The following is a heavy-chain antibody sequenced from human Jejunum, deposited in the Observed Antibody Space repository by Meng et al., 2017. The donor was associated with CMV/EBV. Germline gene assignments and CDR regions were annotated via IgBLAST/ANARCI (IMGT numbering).Heavy chain of an antibody. CDR3: ADIGVGDQGF. CDR2: IDTDGKT. CDR1: WFTVSSHY. D-gene: IGHD3-3*01. Sequence: EVQVVEFGGGPIQAGGSLRPSCAAFWFTVSSHYMSWVRQAPGKGLEWVSVIDTDGKTYYADSVKGRFAISRDNSKNTLYLQMSSLRVEDTAVYSCADIGVGDQGFWGQGTLVTVSS. J-gene: IGHJ4*02. V-gene: IGHV3-53*01.